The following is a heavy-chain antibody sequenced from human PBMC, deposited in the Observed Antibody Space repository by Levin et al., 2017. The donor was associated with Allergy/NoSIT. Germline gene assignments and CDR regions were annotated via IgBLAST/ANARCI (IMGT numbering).Heavy chain of an antibody. D-gene: IGHD3-10*01. J-gene: IGHJ5*02. CDR1: GFTFSSYW. Sequence: AGGSLRLSCAASGFTFSSYWMSWVRQAPGKGLEWVANIKQDGSEKYYVDSVKGRFTISRDNAKNSLYLQMNSLRAEDTAVYYCARDRRPRRGWFDPWGQGTLVTVSS. CDR3: ARDRRPRRGWFDP. V-gene: IGHV3-7*01. CDR2: IKQDGSEK.